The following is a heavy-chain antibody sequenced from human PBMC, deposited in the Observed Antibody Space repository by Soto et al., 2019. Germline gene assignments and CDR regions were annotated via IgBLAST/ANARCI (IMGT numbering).Heavy chain of an antibody. CDR1: GFTLSDYY. Sequence: GGSLRLSCAASGFTLSDYYMSWIRQAPGKGLEWVSYISSSSSYTNYADSVKGRFTISRDNAKNSLYLQMNSLRAEDTAVYYCASYSSSWPYYFDSWGQGTLVTVSS. CDR2: ISSSSSYT. V-gene: IGHV3-11*06. D-gene: IGHD6-13*01. CDR3: ASYSSSWPYYFDS. J-gene: IGHJ4*02.